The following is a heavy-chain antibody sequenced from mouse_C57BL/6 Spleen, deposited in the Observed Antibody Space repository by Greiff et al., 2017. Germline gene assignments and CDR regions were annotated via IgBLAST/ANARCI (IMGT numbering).Heavy chain of an antibody. V-gene: IGHV14-1*01. Sequence: VQLQQSGAELVRPGASVKLSCTASGFNIKDYYMHWVKQRPEQGLEWIGRIDPEDGDTEYAPKLQGKAIMTADTSSNTAYRQLSSLTSEDTAVYYCTTTRGGSSYFDYWGQGTTLTVSS. CDR2: IDPEDGDT. D-gene: IGHD1-1*01. CDR3: TTTRGGSSYFDY. J-gene: IGHJ2*01. CDR1: GFNIKDYY.